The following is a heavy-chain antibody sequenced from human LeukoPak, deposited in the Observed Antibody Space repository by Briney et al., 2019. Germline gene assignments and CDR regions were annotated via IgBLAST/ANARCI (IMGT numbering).Heavy chain of an antibody. D-gene: IGHD5-18*01. CDR3: AKDSEDTAMVY. CDR1: GFTFSSYA. J-gene: IGHJ4*02. V-gene: IGHV3-23*01. CDR2: ISGSGGST. Sequence: GRSLRLSCAASGFTFSSYAMSWVRQAPGKGLEWVSAISGSGGSTYYADSVKGRFTISKDNSKNTLYLQMNSLRAEDTAVYYCAKDSEDTAMVYWGQGTLVTVSS.